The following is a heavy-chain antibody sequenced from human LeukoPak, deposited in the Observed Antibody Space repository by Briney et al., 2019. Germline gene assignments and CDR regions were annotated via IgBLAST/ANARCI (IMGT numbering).Heavy chain of an antibody. CDR2: ISGDGGST. V-gene: IGHV3-43*02. J-gene: IGHJ4*02. CDR1: GFTFDDYA. D-gene: IGHD5-18*01. CDR3: AKDGGRVFNVDTAMVDLSFDY. Sequence: PAGSLKLSCAASGFTFDDYAMHWVRQAPGKGLEWVSLISGDGGSTYYADSVKGRFTISRDNSKNSLYLQMNSLRTEDTALYYCAKDGGRVFNVDTAMVDLSFDYWGQGTLVTVSS.